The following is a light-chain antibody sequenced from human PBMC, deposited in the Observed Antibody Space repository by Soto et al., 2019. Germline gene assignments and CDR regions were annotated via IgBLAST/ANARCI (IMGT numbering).Light chain of an antibody. Sequence: QSVLTQPASVSGSPGQSITISCTGTSSDIIGYNYVSWYQQHPVTAPTLIIYEVTNRPSGVSNRFSGSKSDNTASLTISDLQAEDAADYYCSSYTSTHALVFGGGTKLTVL. V-gene: IGLV2-14*01. CDR3: SSYTSTHALV. CDR1: SSDIIGYNY. J-gene: IGLJ2*01. CDR2: EVT.